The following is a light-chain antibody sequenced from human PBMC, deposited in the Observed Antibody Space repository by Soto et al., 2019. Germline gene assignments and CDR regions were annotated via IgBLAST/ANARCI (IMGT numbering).Light chain of an antibody. CDR3: QQYGTSPPYT. Sequence: EIVLTQSPATLSLSPGERATLSCRASQSVSSYLAWYQQKPGQAPRLLIYGASSRATGIPDRFSGSGSRTDFTLTISRPEPEDFAVYYCQQYGTSPPYTFGQGTK. CDR2: GAS. V-gene: IGKV3-20*01. CDR1: QSVSSY. J-gene: IGKJ2*01.